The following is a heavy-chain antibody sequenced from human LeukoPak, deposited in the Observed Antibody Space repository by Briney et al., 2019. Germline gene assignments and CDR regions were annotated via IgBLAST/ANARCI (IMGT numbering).Heavy chain of an antibody. CDR2: IKQDGSEK. CDR3: LYGMDV. V-gene: IGHV3-7*01. J-gene: IGHJ6*02. CDR1: GFTFSDYW. Sequence: GGSLRLSCAASGFTFSDYWMSWVRQTPEKGLEWVANIKQDGSEKYYVDSVKGRFTIFRDNAKNSLYLQMNSLRAEDTAVYYCLYGMDVWGRGTTVTVSS.